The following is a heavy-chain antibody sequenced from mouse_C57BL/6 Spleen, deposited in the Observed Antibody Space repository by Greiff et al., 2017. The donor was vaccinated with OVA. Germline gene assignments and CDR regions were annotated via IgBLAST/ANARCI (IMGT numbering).Heavy chain of an antibody. CDR3: ATTMVKRSFAD. CDR1: GYTFTSYW. V-gene: IGHV1-61*01. CDR2: IYPSDSET. Sequence: QVQLQQPGAELVRPGSSVKLSCKASGYTFTSYWMDWVKQRPGQGLEWIGNIYPSDSETHYNQKFKDKATLTVDKSSSTAYMQLSSLTSEDSAVYYCATTMVKRSFADWGQGTLVTVSA. D-gene: IGHD2-1*01. J-gene: IGHJ3*01.